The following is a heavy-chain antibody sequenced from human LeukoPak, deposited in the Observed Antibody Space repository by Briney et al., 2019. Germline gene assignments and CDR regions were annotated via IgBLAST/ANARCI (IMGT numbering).Heavy chain of an antibody. CDR2: INPNSGGT. Sequence: ASVKVSCKASGYTFTGYYMHWVRQAPGQGLEWMGWINPNSGGTNYAQKFQGRVTMTRDTSISTAYMELSRLRSDDTAVYYCAREGERYFDWLRRWFDPWGQGTLVTVSS. CDR3: AREGERYFDWLRRWFDP. V-gene: IGHV1-2*02. J-gene: IGHJ5*02. D-gene: IGHD3-9*01. CDR1: GYTFTGYY.